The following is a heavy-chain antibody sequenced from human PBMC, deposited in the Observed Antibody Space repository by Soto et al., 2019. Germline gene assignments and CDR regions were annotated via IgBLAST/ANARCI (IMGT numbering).Heavy chain of an antibody. CDR2: IIPIFGTA. CDR1: GGTFSSYA. V-gene: IGHV1-69*12. Sequence: QVQLVQSGAEVKKPGSSVKVSCKASGGTFSSYAISWVRQAPGQGLEWMGGIIPIFGTANYAQKFQGRVTITADESTSTAYMELSSLRSEDTAVYYCARDPFHYGDDSSYWYFDLWGRGTLVTVSS. J-gene: IGHJ2*01. D-gene: IGHD4-17*01. CDR3: ARDPFHYGDDSSYWYFDL.